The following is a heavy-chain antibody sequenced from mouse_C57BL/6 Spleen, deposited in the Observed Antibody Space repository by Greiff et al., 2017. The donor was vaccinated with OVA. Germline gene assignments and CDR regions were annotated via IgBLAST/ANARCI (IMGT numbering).Heavy chain of an antibody. J-gene: IGHJ4*01. D-gene: IGHD4-1*01. CDR2: ISSGSSTI. CDR1: GFTFSDYG. Sequence: EVQLVESGGGLVKPGGSLKLSCAASGFTFSDYGMHWVRQAPEKGLEWVAYISSGSSTIYYADTVKGRFTISIDNAKNTLFLQMTSLRSEDTAMYYCARAGTSAMDYWGQGTSVTVSS. CDR3: ARAGTSAMDY. V-gene: IGHV5-17*01.